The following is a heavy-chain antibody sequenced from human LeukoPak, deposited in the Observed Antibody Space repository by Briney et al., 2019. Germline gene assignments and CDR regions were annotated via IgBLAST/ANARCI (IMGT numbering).Heavy chain of an antibody. CDR3: ARNGLYVTHDY. J-gene: IGHJ4*02. CDR2: INPSGGST. Sequence: ASVKVSCKASGGTFSSYAISWVRQAPGQGLEWMGIINPSGGSTSYAQKFQGRVTMTRDTSTSTVYMELSSLRSEDTAVYYCARNGLYVTHDYWGQGTLVTVSS. D-gene: IGHD3-10*02. V-gene: IGHV1-46*01. CDR1: GGTFSSYA.